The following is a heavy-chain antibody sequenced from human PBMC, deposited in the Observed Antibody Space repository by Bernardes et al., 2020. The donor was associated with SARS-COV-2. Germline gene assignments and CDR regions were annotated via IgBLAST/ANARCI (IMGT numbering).Heavy chain of an antibody. D-gene: IGHD2-8*01. CDR3: ARLLYGDYHDY. CDR2: IYPGVGT. V-gene: IGHV3-53*01. Sequence: GESLRLSCAASGFTVSSNYMSWVRQAPGKGLDWVSVIYPGVGTYYTDSVKGRFTISRDNSKNTLFLQMSSLRAEDTAVYYCARLLYGDYHDYWGQGTLVTVSS. J-gene: IGHJ4*02. CDR1: GFTVSSNY.